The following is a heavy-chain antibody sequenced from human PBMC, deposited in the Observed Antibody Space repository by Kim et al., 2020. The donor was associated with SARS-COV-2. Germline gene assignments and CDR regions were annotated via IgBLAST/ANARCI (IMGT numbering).Heavy chain of an antibody. J-gene: IGHJ6*02. D-gene: IGHD3-10*01. CDR2: INAGNGNT. V-gene: IGHV1-3*01. CDR1: GYTFTSYA. Sequence: ASVKVSCKASGYTFTSYAMHWVREAPGQRLEWMGWINAGNGNTKYSQKFQGRVTITRDTSASTAYMELSSLRYEDTAVYYCARVPRSRTRITMVRGVINYYYGMGVWGQGTTVTVS. CDR3: ARVPRSRTRITMVRGVINYYYGMGV.